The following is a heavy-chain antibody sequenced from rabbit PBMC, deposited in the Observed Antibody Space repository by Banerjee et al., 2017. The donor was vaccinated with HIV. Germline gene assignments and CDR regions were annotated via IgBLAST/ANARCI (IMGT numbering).Heavy chain of an antibody. V-gene: IGHV1S43*01. D-gene: IGHD1-1*01. Sequence: QQQLEESGGGLVKPGGTLTLTCKASGIDFSSYYRMCWVRQAPGKGLEWIGIIYAGKGSTDYASWVNGRFTISSDNAQNTVDLQMNSLTAADTATYFCVRDPHMLVVAGDLWGPGTLVTVS. CDR2: IYAGKGST. J-gene: IGHJ6*01. CDR3: VRDPHMLVVAGDL. CDR1: GIDFSSYYR.